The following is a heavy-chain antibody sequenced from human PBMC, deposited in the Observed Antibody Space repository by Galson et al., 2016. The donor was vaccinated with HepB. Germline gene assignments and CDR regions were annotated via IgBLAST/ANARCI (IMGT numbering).Heavy chain of an antibody. CDR1: GYTLIELS. Sequence: SVKVSCKVSGYTLIELSMHWVRQAPGKGLEWMGGFDSEDGETIYAQKFQGRVTMTEDTSTDTAYMELSSLRSEDTAVYYCATVGASGYNWFDPWGHGTLVTVSS. V-gene: IGHV1-24*01. CDR3: ATVGASGYNWFDP. CDR2: FDSEDGET. J-gene: IGHJ5*02. D-gene: IGHD1-26*01.